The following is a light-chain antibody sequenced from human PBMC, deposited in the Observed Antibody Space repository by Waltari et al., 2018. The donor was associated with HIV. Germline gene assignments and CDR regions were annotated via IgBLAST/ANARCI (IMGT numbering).Light chain of an antibody. V-gene: IGLV2-14*01. J-gene: IGLJ3*02. CDR3: SSYTISSAWV. Sequence: QSALTQPASVSGSPGQSITISCTGTSSDVGGSNYVSWYQQHPGKAPKLSIYEVNNRPSGVSNRFSGSKSGNTASLTISGLQAEDEADYYCSSYTISSAWVFGGGTKLTVL. CDR2: EVN. CDR1: SSDVGGSNY.